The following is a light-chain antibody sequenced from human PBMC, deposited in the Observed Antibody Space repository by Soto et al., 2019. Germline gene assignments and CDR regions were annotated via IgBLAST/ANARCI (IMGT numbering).Light chain of an antibody. CDR1: SSDVGGYIY. V-gene: IGLV2-14*01. CDR2: EVS. J-gene: IGLJ1*01. Sequence: QSALTQPASVSGSPGQSITISCTGTSSDVGGYIYVSWYQQHPGKAPKFIIYEVSNRPSGVSNRFSGSKSGNTASLTISGLQAEDEADYYCSSYTSSSTYVFGTGTKLTVL. CDR3: SSYTSSSTYV.